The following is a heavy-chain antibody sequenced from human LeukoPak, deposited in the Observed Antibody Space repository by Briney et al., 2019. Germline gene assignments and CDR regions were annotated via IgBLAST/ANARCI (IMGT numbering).Heavy chain of an antibody. Sequence: GGSLRLSCAASGFTFSSYWMHWVRQAPGKGLVWVSRINSDGSSTSYADSVKGRFTISRDNAKNTLYLQMNSLRAEDTAVYYCARDPAVGGDYPTSIFYYYYGMDVWGQGTTVTVSS. CDR3: ARDPAVGGDYPTSIFYYYYGMDV. V-gene: IGHV3-74*01. CDR2: INSDGSST. D-gene: IGHD4-17*01. J-gene: IGHJ6*02. CDR1: GFTFSSYW.